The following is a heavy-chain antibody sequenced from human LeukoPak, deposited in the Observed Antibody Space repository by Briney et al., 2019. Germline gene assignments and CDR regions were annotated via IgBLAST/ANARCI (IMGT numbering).Heavy chain of an antibody. D-gene: IGHD1-7*01. V-gene: IGHV3-66*01. J-gene: IGHJ3*02. CDR3: ARGETTSSHAFDI. CDR1: GFTVSSNY. Sequence: PGGSLRLSCVASGFTVSSNYISWVRQAPGKGLEWVSVIYRGGSTYYADSVKGRFTISRDISKNTLYLQMNSLRAEDTAIYYCARGETTSSHAFDIWGQGTMVTVSS. CDR2: IYRGGST.